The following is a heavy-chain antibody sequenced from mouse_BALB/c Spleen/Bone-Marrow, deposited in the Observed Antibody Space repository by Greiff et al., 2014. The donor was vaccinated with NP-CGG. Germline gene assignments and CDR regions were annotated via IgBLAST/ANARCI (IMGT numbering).Heavy chain of an antibody. CDR2: IDPANGNT. J-gene: IGHJ3*01. D-gene: IGHD1-1*01. V-gene: IGHV14-3*02. CDR1: GFNIKDTY. Sequence: VQLQQPGAELVKPGASVKLSCTASGFNIKDTYMHWVKQRPEQGLEWIGRIDPANGNTKYDPKFQGKATITADKSSNTAYLQLSSLTSEDTAVYYCASYYYGSSSFAYWGQGTLVTVSA. CDR3: ASYYYGSSSFAY.